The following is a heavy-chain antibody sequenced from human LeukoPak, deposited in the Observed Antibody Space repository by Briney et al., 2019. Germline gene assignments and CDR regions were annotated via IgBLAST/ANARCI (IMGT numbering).Heavy chain of an antibody. CDR2: IIPIFGTA. CDR1: GGTFSSYA. J-gene: IGHJ4*02. CDR3: AGEQVGATFHYFDY. V-gene: IGHV1-69*05. D-gene: IGHD1-26*01. Sequence: ASVKVSCKASGGTFSSYAISWVRQAPGQGLEWMGGIIPIFGTANYAQKFQRRVTITTDESTSTAYMELSSLRSEDTAVYYCAGEQVGATFHYFDYWGQGTLVTVSS.